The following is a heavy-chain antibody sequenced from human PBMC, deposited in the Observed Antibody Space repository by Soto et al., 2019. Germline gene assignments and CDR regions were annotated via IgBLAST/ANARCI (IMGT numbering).Heavy chain of an antibody. CDR3: ASPQELRDYYYYYGMDV. V-gene: IGHV1-69*13. CDR1: GGTFSSYA. Sequence: GASVKVSCKASGGTFSSYAISWVRQAPGQGLEWMGGIIPIFGTANYAQKFQGRVTITADESTSTAYMELSSLRSEDTAVYYCASPQELRDYYYYYGMDVWGQGTTVTVSS. D-gene: IGHD1-26*01. CDR2: IIPIFGTA. J-gene: IGHJ6*02.